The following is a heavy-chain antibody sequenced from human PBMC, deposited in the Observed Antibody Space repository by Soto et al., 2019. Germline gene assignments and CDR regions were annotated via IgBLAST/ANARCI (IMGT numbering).Heavy chain of an antibody. D-gene: IGHD3-22*01. J-gene: IGHJ3*02. CDR3: ANYDSTRGDAFDI. CDR2: INPSGGST. Sequence: QVQLVQSGAEVKKPGASVKVSCKASGYTFTSYYMHWVRQAPGQGLEWMGIINPSGGSTSYAQKFQGRVTMTRDTSTSTVYMELSSLRSEDTAVYYCANYDSTRGDAFDIWGQGTMVTVSS. V-gene: IGHV1-46*01. CDR1: GYTFTSYY.